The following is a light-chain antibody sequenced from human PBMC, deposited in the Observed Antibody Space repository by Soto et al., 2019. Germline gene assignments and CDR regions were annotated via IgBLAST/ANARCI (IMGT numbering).Light chain of an antibody. CDR1: SSNIGAGYD. V-gene: IGLV1-40*01. Sequence: QSVLTQPPPVSGAPGQRVTISCTGSSSNIGAGYDVHWYQQFPGTTPKFLIYGNTNRPSGVPDRFSASKSGTSASLDITGLQAEDEAEYFCQSYDSSLTVVFGGGTKVTVL. CDR2: GNT. CDR3: QSYDSSLTVV. J-gene: IGLJ2*01.